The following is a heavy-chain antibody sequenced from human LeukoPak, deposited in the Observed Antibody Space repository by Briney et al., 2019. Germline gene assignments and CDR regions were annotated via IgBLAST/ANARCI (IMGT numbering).Heavy chain of an antibody. CDR1: GLTFSSYD. D-gene: IGHD3-10*01. V-gene: IGHV3-23*01. J-gene: IGHJ3*02. CDR3: AKDWPVRGVIQGAFDI. CDR2: VSGSGGST. Sequence: GGSLRLSCAASGLTFSSYDMSWVRQAPGKGLEWVSAVSGSGGSTYYADSVKGRFTISRDNSKNTLYLQMNSLRAEDTAVYYCAKDWPVRGVIQGAFDIWGQGTMVTVSS.